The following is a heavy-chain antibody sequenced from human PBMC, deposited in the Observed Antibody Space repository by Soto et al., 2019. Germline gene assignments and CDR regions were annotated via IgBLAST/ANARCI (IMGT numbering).Heavy chain of an antibody. CDR3: ARDIVLVPAAPPHYGMDV. CDR1: GGTFSSYA. D-gene: IGHD2-2*01. CDR2: IIPIFGTA. Sequence: SVKVSCKASGGTFSSYAISWVRQAPGQGLEWMGGIIPIFGTANYAQKFQGRVTITADESTSTAYMELSSLRSEDTAVYYCARDIVLVPAAPPHYGMDVWGQGTTVTVS. J-gene: IGHJ6*02. V-gene: IGHV1-69*13.